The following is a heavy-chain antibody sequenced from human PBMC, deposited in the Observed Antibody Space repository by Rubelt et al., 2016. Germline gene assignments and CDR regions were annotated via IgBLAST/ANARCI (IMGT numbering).Heavy chain of an antibody. Sequence: QVQLVQSGAEVKKPGASVKVSCKASGYTFTGYYMHWVRQAPGQGLEWMGWINPNSGGTNYAQKFQWRVTRTRNTSVSTAYMGLSRLTSDETAVYYCARGNSGYDYGLDYWGQGTLVTVTS. V-gene: IGHV1-2*02. CDR1: GYTFTGYY. D-gene: IGHD5-12*01. J-gene: IGHJ4*02. CDR3: ARGNSGYDYGLDY. CDR2: INPNSGGT.